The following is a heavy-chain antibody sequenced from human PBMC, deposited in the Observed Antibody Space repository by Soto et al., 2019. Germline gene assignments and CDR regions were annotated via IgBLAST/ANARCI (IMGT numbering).Heavy chain of an antibody. CDR1: GGSISSSSYY. CDR3: ARPTRGIAAAALFDI. Sequence: LSLTCTVSGGSISSSSYYWGWIRQPPGKGLEWIGSIYYSGSTYYNPSLKSRVTISVDTSKNQFSLKLSSVTTADTAVYYCARPTRGIAAAALFDIWGQGTMVTVSS. V-gene: IGHV4-39*01. D-gene: IGHD6-13*01. J-gene: IGHJ3*02. CDR2: IYYSGST.